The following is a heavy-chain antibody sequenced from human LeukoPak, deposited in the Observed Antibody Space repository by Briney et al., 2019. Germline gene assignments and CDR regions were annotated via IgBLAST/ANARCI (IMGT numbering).Heavy chain of an antibody. Sequence: SGTLSLTCAVSGGSISSSNWWSWVRQPPGKGLERIGEIYHSGSTNYNPSLKSRVTISVDKSKNQFSLKLSSVTAADTAVYYCAVYCGGDCYSGVNNWFDPWGQGTLVTVSS. CDR2: IYHSGST. D-gene: IGHD2-21*02. CDR3: AVYCGGDCYSGVNNWFDP. J-gene: IGHJ5*02. V-gene: IGHV4-4*02. CDR1: GGSISSSNW.